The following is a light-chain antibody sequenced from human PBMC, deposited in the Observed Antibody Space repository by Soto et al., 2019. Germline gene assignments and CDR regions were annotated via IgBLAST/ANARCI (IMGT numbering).Light chain of an antibody. V-gene: IGKV3-15*01. CDR3: QQRNYWQVT. Sequence: VVPPSPGTLSSSPGSRANVSCRASQTVSRHLAWYQQKPGQAPRLLIFGASTRATGIPDRFSGSGSGTEFSLTISSLQSEDFAVYYCQQRNYWQVTFGQGTRLEIK. CDR2: GAS. J-gene: IGKJ5*01. CDR1: QTVSRH.